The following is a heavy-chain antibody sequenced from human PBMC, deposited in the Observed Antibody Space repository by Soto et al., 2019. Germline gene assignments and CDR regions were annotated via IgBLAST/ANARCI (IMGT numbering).Heavy chain of an antibody. V-gene: IGHV1-3*01. CDR3: ARGSYGATGYYYYGMGV. D-gene: IGHD1-26*01. J-gene: IGHJ6*02. Sequence: ASVKVSCKASGYTFTSYAMHWVRQAPGQRLEWMGWINAGNGNTKYSQKFQGRVTITRDTSASTAYMELSSLRSEDTAVYYCARGSYGATGYYYYGMGVWGQGTTVTVS. CDR2: INAGNGNT. CDR1: GYTFTSYA.